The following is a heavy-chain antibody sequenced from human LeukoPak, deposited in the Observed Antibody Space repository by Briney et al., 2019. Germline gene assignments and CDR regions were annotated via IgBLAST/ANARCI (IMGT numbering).Heavy chain of an antibody. J-gene: IGHJ4*02. CDR3: AREINRLWELSWDY. CDR2: INPNSGGT. D-gene: IGHD3-16*02. Sequence: GASVKVSCKAPEYTFTGYYMHWVRQAPGQGLEWMGRINPNSGGTNYAQKFQGRVTMTRDTSISTAYKELSRLRSDDTAVYYCAREINRLWELSWDYWGQGTLVTVSS. V-gene: IGHV1-2*06. CDR1: EYTFTGYY.